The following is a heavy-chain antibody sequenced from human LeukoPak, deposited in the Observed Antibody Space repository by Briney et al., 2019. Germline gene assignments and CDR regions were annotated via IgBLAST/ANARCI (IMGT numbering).Heavy chain of an antibody. D-gene: IGHD6-13*01. CDR2: IKQDGSEK. V-gene: IGHV3-7*01. Sequence: GGSLRLSCAASGFTFSSYWMSWVRQAPGKGLEWVANIKQDGSEKYYVDSVKGRFTISRDNAKNSLYLQMNSLRAEDTAEYYCARDPGYSSSWYFRGNENYFDYWGQGTLVTVSS. CDR1: GFTFSSYW. CDR3: ARDPGYSSSWYFRGNENYFDY. J-gene: IGHJ4*02.